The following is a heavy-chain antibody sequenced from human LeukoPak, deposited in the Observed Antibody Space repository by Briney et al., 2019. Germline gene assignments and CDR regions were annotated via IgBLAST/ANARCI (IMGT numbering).Heavy chain of an antibody. CDR3: ARYSEPPRYFDY. V-gene: IGHV4-59*01. Sequence: SETLSLTCTVSGGSIRGYSWSCIRQPPGKGLEWSGYIYYSGNTNYNPSLKSRVTISVDTSNNQFSLRLTSVTAADTAVYYCARYSEPPRYFDYWGQGTLVTVSS. CDR1: GGSIRGYS. J-gene: IGHJ4*02. CDR2: IYYSGNT. D-gene: IGHD2-15*01.